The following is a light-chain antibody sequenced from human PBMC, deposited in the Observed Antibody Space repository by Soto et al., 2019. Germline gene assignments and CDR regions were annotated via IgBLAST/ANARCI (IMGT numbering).Light chain of an antibody. V-gene: IGLV2-23*02. J-gene: IGLJ1*01. CDR1: SSDVGSYNL. CDR2: EVS. Sequence: LTQPASGSGSPRQSLPISCNGTSSDVGSYNLVSWYQQHPGKAPKLMIYEVSKRPSGVSNRFSGSKSGNTASLTISGLQAEDEADYYCCSYAGSSPYVFGTGTKVTVL. CDR3: CSYAGSSPYV.